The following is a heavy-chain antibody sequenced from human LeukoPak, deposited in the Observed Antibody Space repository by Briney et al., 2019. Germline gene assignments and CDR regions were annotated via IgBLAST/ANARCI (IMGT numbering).Heavy chain of an antibody. CDR2: INSAGSTI. CDR1: GFTFSSYE. J-gene: IGHJ4*02. D-gene: IGHD3-9*01. Sequence: GGSLRLSCAASGFTFSSYEMNWVRQAPGKGLGWVSYINSAGSTIYYADSVKGRFTISRDNAKNSLYLQMNSLRAEDTAVYYCARGQYYDILTGYYGPPFDYRGQGTLITVSS. CDR3: ARGQYYDILTGYYGPPFDY. V-gene: IGHV3-48*03.